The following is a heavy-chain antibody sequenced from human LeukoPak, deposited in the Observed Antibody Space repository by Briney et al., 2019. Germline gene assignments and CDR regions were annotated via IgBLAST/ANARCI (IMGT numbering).Heavy chain of an antibody. J-gene: IGHJ4*02. Sequence: GGSLRLSCAASGFTFSSYAMSWVRQAPGKGLEWVSAISGSGGSTYYADSVKGRFTISRDNSKNTLYLQMNSLRAEDAAVYYCAKDERNWNYNLASQTYDWGQGTLVTVSS. CDR2: ISGSGGST. D-gene: IGHD1-7*01. V-gene: IGHV3-23*01. CDR1: GFTFSSYA. CDR3: AKDERNWNYNLASQTYD.